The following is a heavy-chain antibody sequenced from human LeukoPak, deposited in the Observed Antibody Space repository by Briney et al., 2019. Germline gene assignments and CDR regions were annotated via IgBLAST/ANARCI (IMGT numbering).Heavy chain of an antibody. Sequence: GASVKVSCKASGYTFTSYGIGWVRQAPGQGLEWMGWISAYNGNTNYAQKLQGRVTMTTDTSTSTAYMELRSLRSDDTAVYYCAREEGTVTDAYYFDYWGQGTLVTVSS. CDR2: ISAYNGNT. CDR1: GYTFTSYG. CDR3: AREEGTVTDAYYFDY. V-gene: IGHV1-18*01. D-gene: IGHD4-17*01. J-gene: IGHJ4*02.